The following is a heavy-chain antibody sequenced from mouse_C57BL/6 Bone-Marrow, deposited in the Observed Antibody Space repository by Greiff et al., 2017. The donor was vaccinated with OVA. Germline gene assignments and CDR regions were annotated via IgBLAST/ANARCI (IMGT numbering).Heavy chain of an antibody. V-gene: IGHV1-74*01. CDR1: GYTFTSYW. CDR2: IHPSDNDT. D-gene: IGHD1-1*01. Sequence: QVQLQQPGAELVKPGASVTVSCKASGYTFTSYWMHWVKQRPGQGLEWIGRIHPSDNDTNYNQKFKGKATLTVDKSSSTAYMQLSSLTSEDSAVYYCAICYYYGSSYLDYWGQGTTLTVSS. CDR3: AICYYYGSSYLDY. J-gene: IGHJ2*01.